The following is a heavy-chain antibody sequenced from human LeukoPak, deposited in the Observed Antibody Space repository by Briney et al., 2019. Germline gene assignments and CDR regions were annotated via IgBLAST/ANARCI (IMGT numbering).Heavy chain of an antibody. J-gene: IGHJ4*02. CDR1: GFTFSSYA. Sequence: GGSLRLSCSASGFTFSSYAMHWVRQAPGKGLEYVSAVSSNGGSTYYADSVKGRFNISRDNSKNTMYLQMSSLRAEDTAVYYCVKALARYYFDYWGQGTLVTVSS. CDR3: VKALARYYFDY. V-gene: IGHV3-64D*09. CDR2: VSSNGGST. D-gene: IGHD6-6*01.